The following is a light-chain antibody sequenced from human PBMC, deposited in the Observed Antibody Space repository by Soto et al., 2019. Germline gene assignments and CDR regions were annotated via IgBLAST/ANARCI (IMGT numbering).Light chain of an antibody. CDR1: QSVSSY. J-gene: IGKJ1*01. CDR3: QQRSNWWT. CDR2: DAS. V-gene: IGKV3-11*01. Sequence: EIVLTQSPATLSLSPGERATLSCRASQSVSSYVAWYQQKPGQAPRLLIYDASNRATGIPARFSGSGSGTDFTLTISSLEPEDFAVYYCQQRSNWWTFGQGTRWIS.